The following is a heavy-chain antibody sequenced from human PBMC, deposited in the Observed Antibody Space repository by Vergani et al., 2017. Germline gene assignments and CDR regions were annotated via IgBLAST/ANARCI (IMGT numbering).Heavy chain of an antibody. Sequence: QLQLVQSGAEVKKPGSSVKVSCKASGGTFSSYAISWVRQAPGQGLEWMGGIIPIFGTANYAQKFQGRVTITADESTSTAYMELSSLRSEDTAVYYCARGWAAYYYDSSGYRYNWFDPWGQGTLVTVSS. D-gene: IGHD3-22*01. CDR1: GGTFSSYA. CDR2: IIPIFGTA. J-gene: IGHJ5*02. CDR3: ARGWAAYYYDSSGYRYNWFDP. V-gene: IGHV1-69*01.